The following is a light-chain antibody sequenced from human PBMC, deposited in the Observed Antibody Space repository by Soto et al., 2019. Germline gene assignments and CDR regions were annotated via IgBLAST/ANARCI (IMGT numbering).Light chain of an antibody. CDR1: QGIRTE. CDR2: ASS. CDR3: LQDYNYPRT. Sequence: ATQMTQSPSSLSASVGDRVTITCRASQGIRTELGWYQQKPGKAPELLIYASSILQSGVPSRFSGSGSGTDFTLTISSLKPEDFATYYCLQDYNYPRTFGQGTKVDIK. J-gene: IGKJ1*01. V-gene: IGKV1-6*01.